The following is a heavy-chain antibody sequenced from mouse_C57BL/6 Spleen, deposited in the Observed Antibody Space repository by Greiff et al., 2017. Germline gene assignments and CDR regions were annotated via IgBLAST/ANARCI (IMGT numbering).Heavy chain of an antibody. D-gene: IGHD2-5*01. CDR3: ARDSYYSNLYWYFDV. CDR2: INYDGSST. Sequence: EVMLVESEGGLVQPGSSMKLSCTASGFTFSDYYMAWVRQVPEKGLEWVANINYDGSSTYYLDSLKSRFIISRDNAKNILYLQMSSLKSEDTATYYCARDSYYSNLYWYFDVWGTGTTVTVSS. J-gene: IGHJ1*03. CDR1: GFTFSDYY. V-gene: IGHV5-16*01.